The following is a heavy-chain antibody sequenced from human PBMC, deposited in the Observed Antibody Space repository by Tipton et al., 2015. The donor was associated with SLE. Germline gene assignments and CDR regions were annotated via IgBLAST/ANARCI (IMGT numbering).Heavy chain of an antibody. D-gene: IGHD3-10*01. CDR2: VYTSGRT. V-gene: IGHV4-61*02. CDR3: ARGRVVPYAFDI. CDR1: GYSISSGYY. Sequence: TLSLTCTVSGYSISSGYYWTWIRQPAGKGLEWIGRVYTSGRTNYNPSLKSRVTISLDTSKNQFSLTLSSVTAADTAVFYCARGRVVPYAFDIWGQGTMVTVSS. J-gene: IGHJ3*02.